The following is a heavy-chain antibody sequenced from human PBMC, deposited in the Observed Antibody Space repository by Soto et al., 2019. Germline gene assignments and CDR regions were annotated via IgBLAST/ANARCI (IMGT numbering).Heavy chain of an antibody. Sequence: PGGSMGLSCVVCGVRFCSYSMAWVRQAPGKGLEWVSYITSGSSTIHYADSVKGRFTISRDNAKNSVFLQMNSLRVEDTAVYYCVRDAGSLGYWGQGTLVTVSS. CDR3: VRDAGSLGY. V-gene: IGHV3-48*01. D-gene: IGHD3-10*01. CDR2: ITSGSSTI. CDR1: GVRFCSYS. J-gene: IGHJ4*02.